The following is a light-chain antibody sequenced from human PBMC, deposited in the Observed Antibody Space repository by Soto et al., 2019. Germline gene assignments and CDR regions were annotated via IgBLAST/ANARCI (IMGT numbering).Light chain of an antibody. CDR3: QVWDSSSDHPGVV. CDR2: DDS. J-gene: IGLJ2*01. V-gene: IGLV3-21*02. CDR1: NIGSKS. Sequence: SYELTQPPSVSVAPGQTARITCGGNNIGSKSGHWYQQKPGQAPVLAVYDDSDRPTGIPERFSGSSSGNTATLTISRVEAGDEADYYCQVWDSSSDHPGVVFGGGTKLTVL.